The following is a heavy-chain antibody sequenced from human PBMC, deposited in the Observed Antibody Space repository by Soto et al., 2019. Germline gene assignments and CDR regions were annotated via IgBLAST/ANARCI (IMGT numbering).Heavy chain of an antibody. V-gene: IGHV4-59*02. D-gene: IGHD3-16*01. J-gene: IGHJ3*01. CDR1: GASVSRHY. Sequence: QVQLEESGPGVVKPSETLSLTCSVSGASVSRHYWIWMRQSPGQGLEWIGHVYFRGTTHYKLSLQSRATVSLDTSKNEVSLELKSVTSADTAMYYWARSVFDGWGSYEAGGAFVVWGQGTMVTVSS. CDR3: ARSVFDGWGSYEAGGAFVV. CDR2: VYFRGTT.